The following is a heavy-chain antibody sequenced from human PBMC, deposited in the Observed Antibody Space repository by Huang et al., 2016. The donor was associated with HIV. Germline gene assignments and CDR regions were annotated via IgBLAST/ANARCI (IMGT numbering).Heavy chain of an antibody. CDR1: GGSISSGSYY. Sequence: QVQLQESGPGLVKPSQTLSLTCTVSGGSISSGSYYWSWIRQPAGKGLEWIGHIYTSGSNNDNPSLKSRVTISVDTSKKQFSLKLSSVTAADTAVYFCARVPRYSYGSHYFDYWGQGTLVTVSS. CDR3: ARVPRYSYGSHYFDY. J-gene: IGHJ4*02. V-gene: IGHV4-61*09. CDR2: IYTSGSN. D-gene: IGHD5-18*01.